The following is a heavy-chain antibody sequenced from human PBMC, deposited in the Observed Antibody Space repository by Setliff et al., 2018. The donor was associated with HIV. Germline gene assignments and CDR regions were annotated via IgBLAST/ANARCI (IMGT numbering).Heavy chain of an antibody. CDR2: IHHTGHI. CDR3: ARLDVTPMTTRDY. J-gene: IGHJ4*02. CDR1: GASFTDYY. D-gene: IGHD4-17*01. V-gene: IGHV4-34*01. Sequence: SETLSLTCAFYGASFTDYYWNWIRQPPGKGLEWIGEIHHTGHINYNPSFKSRVTMSLDMSTNQFSLKMASMTAADSAGYYCARLDVTPMTTRDYWGQGTQVTVSS.